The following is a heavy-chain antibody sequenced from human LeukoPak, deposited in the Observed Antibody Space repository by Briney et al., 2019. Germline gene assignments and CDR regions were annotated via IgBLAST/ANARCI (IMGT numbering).Heavy chain of an antibody. Sequence: PSETLSLTCAVYGGSFSGYYWSWIRQPPGKGLEWIGEINHSGSTNYNPSLKSRVTISVDTSKNQFSLKLSSVTAADTAVYYCARGRCTNGVCYGLDYWGQGTLVTVSS. J-gene: IGHJ4*02. CDR1: GGSFSGYY. V-gene: IGHV4-34*01. D-gene: IGHD2-8*01. CDR3: ARGRCTNGVCYGLDY. CDR2: INHSGST.